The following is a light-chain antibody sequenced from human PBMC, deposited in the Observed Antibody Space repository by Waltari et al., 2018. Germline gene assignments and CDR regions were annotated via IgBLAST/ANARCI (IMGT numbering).Light chain of an antibody. Sequence: QSALTQPASVSGSPGQSITISCTGTSSDFGSYNLVSWYQQHPGKAPNLMIYEDTKRPSGVSDRFSGSKSGNTASLTISGLQAEDEADYYCCSYAGSSPHVVFGGGTKLTVL. CDR3: CSYAGSSPHVV. J-gene: IGLJ2*01. V-gene: IGLV2-23*01. CDR2: EDT. CDR1: SSDFGSYNL.